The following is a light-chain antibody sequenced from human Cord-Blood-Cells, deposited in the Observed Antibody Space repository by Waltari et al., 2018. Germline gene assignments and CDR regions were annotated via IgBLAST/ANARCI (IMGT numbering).Light chain of an antibody. Sequence: EIVLTQSPGTLSLSPGERATLSCRASQSVSSSYLAWYQQKPGQAPRHLIHGASSRATGIPDRFSGSGSGTDFTLTISRLEPEDFAVYYCQQYGSSPYSFGHGTKLEIK. CDR3: QQYGSSPYS. J-gene: IGKJ2*03. CDR2: GAS. V-gene: IGKV3-20*01. CDR1: QSVSSSY.